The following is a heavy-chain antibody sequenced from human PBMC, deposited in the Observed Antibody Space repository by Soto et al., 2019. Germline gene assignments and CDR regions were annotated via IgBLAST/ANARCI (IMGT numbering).Heavy chain of an antibody. Sequence: PGGSLRLSCAASGFTFSDHHMDWVRQAPGKGLEWVGRIRNKANSATTEYAASVKGRFTISRDDSQSSLYLQMNSLKTEDTAVYYCARLLVPASVFDYWGQGTLVTVSS. J-gene: IGHJ4*02. V-gene: IGHV3-72*01. CDR3: ARLLVPASVFDY. D-gene: IGHD2-2*01. CDR1: GFTFSDHH. CDR2: IRNKANSATT.